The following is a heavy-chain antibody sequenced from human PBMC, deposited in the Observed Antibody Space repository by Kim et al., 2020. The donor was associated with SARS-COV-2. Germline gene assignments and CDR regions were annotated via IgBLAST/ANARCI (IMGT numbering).Heavy chain of an antibody. CDR2: IYTSGST. CDR1: GGSISSGSYY. J-gene: IGHJ4*02. Sequence: SETLSLTCTVSGGSISSGSYYWSWIRQPAGKGLEWIGRIYTSGSTNYNPSLKSRVTISVDTSKNQFSLKLSSVTAADTAVYYCARFTRRYFDYWGQGTLVTVSS. V-gene: IGHV4-61*02. CDR3: ARFTRRYFDY.